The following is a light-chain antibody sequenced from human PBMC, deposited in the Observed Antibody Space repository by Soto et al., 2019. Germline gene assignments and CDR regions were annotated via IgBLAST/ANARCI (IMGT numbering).Light chain of an antibody. CDR3: SSYAGNNNNMV. CDR2: EVS. V-gene: IGLV2-8*01. J-gene: IGLJ2*01. Sequence: QSALTQYPSASGSPGQSVTISCTGTSSDVGGYNYVSWYQQHPGKAPKLMIFEVSKRPSGVPDRFSGSKSGNTASLTVSGLQAEDEADYYCSSYAGNNNNMVFGGGTKVTVL. CDR1: SSDVGGYNY.